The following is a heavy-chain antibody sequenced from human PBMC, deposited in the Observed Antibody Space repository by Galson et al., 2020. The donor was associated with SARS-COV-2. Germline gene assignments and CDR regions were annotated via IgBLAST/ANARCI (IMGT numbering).Heavy chain of an antibody. J-gene: IGHJ4*02. CDR1: GGSISSGGYS. V-gene: IGHV4-30-2*01. D-gene: IGHD3-10*01. CDR2: IYHSGST. CDR3: ARARITMVRGVIMTPLFDY. Sequence: ETSETLSLTCAVSGGSISSGGYSWSWIRQPPGKGLEWIGYIYHSGSTYYNPSLKSRVTISVDRSKNQFSLKLSSVTAADTAVYYCARARITMVRGVIMTPLFDYWGQGTLVTVSS.